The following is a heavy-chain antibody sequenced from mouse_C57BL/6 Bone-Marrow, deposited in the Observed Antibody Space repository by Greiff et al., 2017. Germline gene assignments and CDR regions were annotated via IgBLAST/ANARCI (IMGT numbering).Heavy chain of an antibody. V-gene: IGHV5-4*03. CDR1: GFTFSSYA. CDR2: ISEGGSYT. Sequence: EVKVVESGGGLVKPGGSLKLSCAASGFTFSSYAMSWVRQTPEKRLEWVATISEGGSYTYYPDNVKGRFTISRENAKNSLYLQMSHLKSEDTAMYYCGGYDPFYAMDYWGQGTSVTVSS. D-gene: IGHD2-2*01. CDR3: GGYDPFYAMDY. J-gene: IGHJ4*01.